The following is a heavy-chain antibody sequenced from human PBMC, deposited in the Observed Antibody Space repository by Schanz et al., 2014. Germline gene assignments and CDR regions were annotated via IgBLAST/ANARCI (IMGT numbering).Heavy chain of an antibody. Sequence: QVQLQESGPGVVKPSQTLSLTCTVSGGSINSDAFYWTWIRQAPGKGLEWLSYISDSGTYTNYADSVKGRVTISRDNAKNSLYLQMDSLRAEDTAVYYCAKGRFGELSAFDIWGQGTMVTVSS. CDR2: ISDSGTYT. V-gene: IGHV3-11*06. CDR3: AKGRFGELSAFDI. CDR1: GGSINSDAFY. D-gene: IGHD3-10*01. J-gene: IGHJ3*02.